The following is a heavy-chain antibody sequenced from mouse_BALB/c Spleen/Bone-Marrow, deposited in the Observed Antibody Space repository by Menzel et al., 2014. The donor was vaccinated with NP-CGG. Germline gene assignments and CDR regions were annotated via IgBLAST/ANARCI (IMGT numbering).Heavy chain of an antibody. CDR3: ASPIYYDYPLFAY. CDR1: GFSLTSYG. D-gene: IGHD2-4*01. J-gene: IGHJ3*01. CDR2: IWAGGST. V-gene: IGHV2-9*02. Sequence: VQLQQSGPGLVAPSQSLSITCTVSGFSLTSYGVHWVRQPPGKGLEWLGVIWAGGSTNYNSALMSRLSISKDNSKSQVFLKMNSLRTDDTATYYCASPIYYDYPLFAYWGQGTLVTVSA.